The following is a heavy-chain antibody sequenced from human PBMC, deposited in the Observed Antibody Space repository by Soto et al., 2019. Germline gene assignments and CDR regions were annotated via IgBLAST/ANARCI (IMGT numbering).Heavy chain of an antibody. CDR1: GGTFSSYA. J-gene: IGHJ5*02. CDR3: ARVSAAIPNWFDP. CDR2: IIPIFGTA. Sequence: ASVKVSCKASGGTFSSYAISWVRQAPGQGLEWMGGIIPIFGTANYAQKFQGRVTITADKSTSTAYMELSSLRSEDTAVYYCARVSAAIPNWFDPWGQGTLVTVSS. D-gene: IGHD2-2*01. V-gene: IGHV1-69*06.